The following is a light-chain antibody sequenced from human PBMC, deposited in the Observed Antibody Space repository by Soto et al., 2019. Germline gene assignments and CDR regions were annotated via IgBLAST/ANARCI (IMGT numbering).Light chain of an antibody. CDR3: QQYDGAPLT. CDR1: QTLSINS. J-gene: IGKJ3*01. Sequence: EIVLTQSPDTLSLSPGERATLFCRASQTLSINSLAWYQQNHGQAPRLLIYAASTRDTGIPDRFNGSGSGTDFALTINRLEPEDFAVYYCQQYDGAPLTFGPGTKVDVK. CDR2: AAS. V-gene: IGKV3-20*01.